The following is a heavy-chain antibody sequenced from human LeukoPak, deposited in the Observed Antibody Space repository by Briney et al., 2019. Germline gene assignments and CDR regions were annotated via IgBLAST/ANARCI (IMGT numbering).Heavy chain of an antibody. D-gene: IGHD5-18*01. CDR2: ISAYNGNT. Sequence: ASVKVSCKASGYTFTGYYMHWVRQAPGQGLEWMGWISAYNGNTNYAQKFQGRVTMTRDMSTMTVYMELSSLTSEDTAVYYCASSTASDAFDVWGQGTVVIVSS. CDR3: ASSTASDAFDV. J-gene: IGHJ3*01. CDR1: GYTFTGYY. V-gene: IGHV1-18*04.